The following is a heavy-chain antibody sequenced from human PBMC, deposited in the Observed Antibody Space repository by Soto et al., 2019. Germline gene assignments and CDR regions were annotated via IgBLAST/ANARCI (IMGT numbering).Heavy chain of an antibody. CDR1: VFTCSYYA. Sequence: WWSLRLSCSASVFTCSYYAMSWFRQAPGKGLEWVSTISGSGSSTYHADSVRGRFSISRDNSKNTVYLQMNSLRAEDTAVYYCAKGMCSGGSCYSSYGMDVWGQGTTVTVSS. V-gene: IGHV3-23*01. CDR2: ISGSGSST. J-gene: IGHJ6*02. D-gene: IGHD2-15*01. CDR3: AKGMCSGGSCYSSYGMDV.